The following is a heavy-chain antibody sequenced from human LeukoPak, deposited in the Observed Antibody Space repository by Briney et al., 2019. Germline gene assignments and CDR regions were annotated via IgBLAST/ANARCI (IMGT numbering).Heavy chain of an antibody. V-gene: IGHV3-23*01. Sequence: PGGSLSLSCAASAFTYSNYAMSWVRRAPGKGLEWAPSVSDSGGSTYYADSVKGRFTISRDNSKSTLYLQMNSLRAEDTAVYYCAKDGHYDSSGFTLQYWGQGTLVTVSS. CDR1: AFTYSNYA. CDR3: AKDGHYDSSGFTLQY. D-gene: IGHD3-22*01. CDR2: VSDSGGST. J-gene: IGHJ1*01.